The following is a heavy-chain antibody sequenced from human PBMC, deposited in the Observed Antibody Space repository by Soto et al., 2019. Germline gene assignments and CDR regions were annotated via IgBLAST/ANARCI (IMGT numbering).Heavy chain of an antibody. V-gene: IGHV4-4*07. J-gene: IGHJ6*02. D-gene: IGHD6-19*01. CDR3: ARARGIGVAGTRVDYYYGMDV. CDR2: IYTSGST. Sequence: QVQLQESGPGLVKPSETLSLTCTVSGGSISSYYWSWIRQPAGKGLEWIGRIYTSGSTNYNPSLKSRVTMSVDTSKNQFSLKLSSVTAADTAVYYCARARGIGVAGTRVDYYYGMDVWGQGTTVTVSS. CDR1: GGSISSYY.